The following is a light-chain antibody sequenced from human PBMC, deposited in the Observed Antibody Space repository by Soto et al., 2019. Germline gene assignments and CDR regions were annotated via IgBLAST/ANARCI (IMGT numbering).Light chain of an antibody. CDR1: QSVSNNY. CDR2: GAS. J-gene: IGKJ1*01. CDR3: QQYSSLWT. Sequence: EIVLTQSPGTLSFSPGERATLSCRTSQSVSNNYLAWYQQKPGQAPRLLIYGASSRATGIPDRFSGSGSGTEFTLSISRLEPEDFAVYYCQQYSSLWTFGQGTKVDIK. V-gene: IGKV3-20*01.